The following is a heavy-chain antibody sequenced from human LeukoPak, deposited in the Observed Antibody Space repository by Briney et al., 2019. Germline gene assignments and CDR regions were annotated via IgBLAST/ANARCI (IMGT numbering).Heavy chain of an antibody. CDR2: INSDGSWT. Sequence: GGSLRLSCAASGNYWMHWVRQVPGKGLVWVSHINSDGSWTSYADSVKGRFTVSKDNAKNTVYLQMNSLRAEDTAVYYCARISHGWFDYWGQGTLVTVSS. D-gene: IGHD6-19*01. J-gene: IGHJ4*02. CDR3: ARISHGWFDY. CDR1: GNYW. V-gene: IGHV3-74*01.